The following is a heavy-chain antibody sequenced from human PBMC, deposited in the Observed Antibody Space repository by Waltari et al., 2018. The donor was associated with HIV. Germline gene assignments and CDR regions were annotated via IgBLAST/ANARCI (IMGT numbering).Heavy chain of an antibody. Sequence: QITLKESGPTLVKPTQTLTLTCTFSGFSLSTSGVGVGWIRQPPGKALEWLALIYWNDVKRYSPSLKNRLTITKDSSKNQVVRTMTSMDPVDTATYYCAHRRLGRPEPGTLNNWFDPWGQGTLVTVAS. V-gene: IGHV2-5*01. J-gene: IGHJ5*02. CDR2: IYWNDVK. CDR3: AHRRLGRPEPGTLNNWFDP. D-gene: IGHD6-13*01. CDR1: GFSLSTSGVG.